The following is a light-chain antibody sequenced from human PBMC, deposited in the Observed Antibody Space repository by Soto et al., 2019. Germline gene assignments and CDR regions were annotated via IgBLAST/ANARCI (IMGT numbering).Light chain of an antibody. CDR2: EAS. CDR1: QTVSSS. J-gene: IGKJ5*01. V-gene: IGKV3-11*01. Sequence: PGERSTLSCRASQTVSSSLAWYQQKPGQAPRLLIYEASNRATGIPARFSGSGSGADFTLTISSLELEDFAVYYCQQRSNWPSITFGQGTRLEIK. CDR3: QQRSNWPSIT.